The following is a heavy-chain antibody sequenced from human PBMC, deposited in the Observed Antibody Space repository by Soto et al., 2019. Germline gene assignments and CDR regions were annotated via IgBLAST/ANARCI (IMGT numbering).Heavy chain of an antibody. CDR1: GFTFSNYW. Sequence: EVQVVESGGGLVQPGGSLRLSCAGSGFTFSNYWMHWVRQAPGKGLVWVSRINGDGSSTSYGDSVKGRFTISRDNAKNTLYLQMNSLRAEDTAVYYCGVRGDYDAFDMWGQGTMVTVSS. V-gene: IGHV3-74*01. D-gene: IGHD4-17*01. CDR2: INGDGSST. CDR3: GVRGDYDAFDM. J-gene: IGHJ3*02.